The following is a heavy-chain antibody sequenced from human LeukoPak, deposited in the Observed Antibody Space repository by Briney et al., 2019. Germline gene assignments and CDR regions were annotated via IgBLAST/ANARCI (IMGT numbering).Heavy chain of an antibody. J-gene: IGHJ4*02. CDR3: ARGGYGSGSFPFDY. V-gene: IGHV4-59*01. CDR2: IFNTGST. Sequence: PSETLSLTCTISGASLSYYYWNGIRQPPGKGLEWIGYIFNTGSTNYDPSLKRRVSISVDRSKNQFSLKLSAVTAADTAVYFCARGGYGSGSFPFDYWGQGILVTVSS. D-gene: IGHD3-10*01. CDR1: GASLSYYY.